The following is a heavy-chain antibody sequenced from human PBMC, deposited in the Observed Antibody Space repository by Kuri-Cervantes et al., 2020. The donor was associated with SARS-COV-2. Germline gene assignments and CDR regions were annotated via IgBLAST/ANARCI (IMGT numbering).Heavy chain of an antibody. CDR1: GFTFGDYA. J-gene: IGHJ4*02. Sequence: GESLKISCTASGFTFGDYAMSWVRQAPGKGLEWVSGINWNGGSTGYADSVKGRFTISRDNAKNSLYLQMNSLRAEDTALYYCARGTRRRSGNLPFDYWGQGTLVTVSS. CDR2: INWNGGST. V-gene: IGHV3-20*04. CDR3: ARGTRRRSGNLPFDY. D-gene: IGHD3-3*01.